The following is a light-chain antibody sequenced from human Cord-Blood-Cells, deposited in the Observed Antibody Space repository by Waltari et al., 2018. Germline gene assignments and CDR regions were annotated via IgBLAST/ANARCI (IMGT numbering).Light chain of an antibody. CDR3: QQYNTWPRT. Sequence: DIVMTQSPAPLSVSQGERATLSCRASQSVSSNLAWYQQKPGQAPRLLIYGASTRATGIPARFSGSGSGTEFTLNISSLQSEDFAVYYCQQYNTWPRTFGQGTKVEIK. CDR2: GAS. J-gene: IGKJ1*01. CDR1: QSVSSN. V-gene: IGKV3-15*01.